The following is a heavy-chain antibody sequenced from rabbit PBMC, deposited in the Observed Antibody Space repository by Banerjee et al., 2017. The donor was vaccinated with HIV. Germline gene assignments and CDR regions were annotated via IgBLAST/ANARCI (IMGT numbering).Heavy chain of an antibody. D-gene: IGHD2-1*01. Sequence: QQQLEESGGGLVKPGGTLTLTCKAPGIDFSRYYYMCWVRQAPRKGLEWIACIYTSSGITYYASWARGRFTISKTLSTTVTLQMTSLTAADTATYFCARAGYEDYGDYVGRLDLWGPGTLVTVS. V-gene: IGHV1S45*01. CDR3: ARAGYEDYGDYVGRLDL. J-gene: IGHJ3*01. CDR2: IYTSSGIT. CDR1: GIDFSRYYY.